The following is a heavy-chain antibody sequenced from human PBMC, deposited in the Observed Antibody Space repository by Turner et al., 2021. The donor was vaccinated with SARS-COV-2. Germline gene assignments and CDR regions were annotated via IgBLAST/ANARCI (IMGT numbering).Heavy chain of an antibody. CDR2: INPNSGNT. D-gene: IGHD3-22*01. J-gene: IGHJ3*02. V-gene: IGHV1-2*02. CDR3: ARGTYYYDISAYRNDAFDI. CDR1: GYTFTGYD. Sequence: QVHLVQSGAAVKKPGASVKVSCKASGYTFTGYDMHWVRQAPGQGLEWMGWINPNSGNTNDAQKFQGRVTMTRDTSISTAYMELSRLRSDDTAVYYCARGTYYYDISAYRNDAFDIWGQGTMVTVSS.